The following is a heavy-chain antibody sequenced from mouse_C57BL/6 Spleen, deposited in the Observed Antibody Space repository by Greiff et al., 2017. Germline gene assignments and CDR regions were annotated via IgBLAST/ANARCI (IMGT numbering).Heavy chain of an antibody. V-gene: IGHV5-12*01. CDR1: GFTFSDYY. Sequence: DVHLVESGGGLVQPGGSLKLSCAASGFTFSDYYMYWVRQTPEKRLEWVAYISNGGGSTYYPDTVKGRFTISRDNAKNTLYLQMSRLKSEDTAMYYCARLPYYYGSSPYYYAMDYWGQGTSVTVSS. D-gene: IGHD1-1*01. CDR3: ARLPYYYGSSPYYYAMDY. J-gene: IGHJ4*01. CDR2: ISNGGGST.